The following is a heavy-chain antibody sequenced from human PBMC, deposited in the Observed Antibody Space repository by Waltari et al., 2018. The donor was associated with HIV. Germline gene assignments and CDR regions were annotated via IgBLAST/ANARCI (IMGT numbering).Heavy chain of an antibody. J-gene: IGHJ6*02. CDR2: ISYDGSNK. V-gene: IGHV3-30*18. D-gene: IGHD4-17*01. Sequence: QVQLVASGGGVVQPGRSLRLSCAASGFTFSRYGMHWVRQAPGKGLEWVVVISYDGSNKYYADSVKGRFTISRDNSKNTLYLQMNSLRAEDTAVYYCAKDRHGVTIYGMDVWGQGTTVTVSS. CDR3: AKDRHGVTIYGMDV. CDR1: GFTFSRYG.